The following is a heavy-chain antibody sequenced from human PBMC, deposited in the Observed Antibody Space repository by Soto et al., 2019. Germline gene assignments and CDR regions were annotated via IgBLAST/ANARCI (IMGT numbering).Heavy chain of an antibody. V-gene: IGHV3-33*01. CDR2: IWYDGSNK. J-gene: IGHJ4*02. CDR1: GFTFSSYG. Sequence: QVQLVESGGGVVQPGRSLRLSCAASGFTFSSYGMHWVRQAPGKGLEWVAVIWYDGSNKYYADSVKGRFTISRDNSKNTLYLQMNXLRAEDTAVYYCARSGGSLGYCSSTSCHQEYYFDYWGQGTLVTVSS. CDR3: ARSGGSLGYCSSTSCHQEYYFDY. D-gene: IGHD2-2*01.